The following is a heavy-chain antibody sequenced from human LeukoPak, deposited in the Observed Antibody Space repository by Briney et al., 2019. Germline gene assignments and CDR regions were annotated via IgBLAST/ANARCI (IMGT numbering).Heavy chain of an antibody. CDR2: INRHGNEV. V-gene: IGHV3-7*01. CDR1: GFMFSDYW. J-gene: IGHJ4*02. Sequence: GGSLRLSCAASGFMFSDYWMTWVRQVPGTGLKWVANINRHGNEVHYVDSVKGRFTISRDNAKNSLYLQLDSLRVEDTAVYYCARVGTWELQRVFDYWGQGTLVTVSS. CDR3: ARVGTWELQRVFDY. D-gene: IGHD1-1*01.